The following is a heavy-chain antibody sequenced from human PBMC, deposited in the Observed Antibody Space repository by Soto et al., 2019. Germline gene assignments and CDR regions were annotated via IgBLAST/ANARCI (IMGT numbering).Heavy chain of an antibody. CDR3: ARPYYYDSTGYFVY. CDR1: GYSVTSYW. V-gene: IGHV5-51*01. D-gene: IGHD3-22*01. Sequence: GESLKISCKGSGYSVTSYWIGWVRQMPGKGLEWMGIINPGDSDTRYSPSFQGQVTISVDKSISTAYLQWSSLKASDTAMYYCARPYYYDSTGYFVYWGRGTLVTVSS. J-gene: IGHJ4*02. CDR2: INPGDSDT.